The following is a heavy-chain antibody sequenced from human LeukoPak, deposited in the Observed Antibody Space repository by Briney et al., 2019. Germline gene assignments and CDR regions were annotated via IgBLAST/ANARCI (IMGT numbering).Heavy chain of an antibody. D-gene: IGHD3-10*01. CDR3: TGNYYGSGSYADFDY. J-gene: IGHJ4*02. CDR2: IKQDGSEK. CDR1: GFTFSSYG. V-gene: IGHV3-7*03. Sequence: GGSLRLSCTASGFTFSSYGMHWVRQAPGKGLEWVANIKQDGSEKYYVDSVKGRFTISRDDSKNTAYLQMDSLKTEDTAVYYCTGNYYGSGSYADFDYWGQGTLVTVSS.